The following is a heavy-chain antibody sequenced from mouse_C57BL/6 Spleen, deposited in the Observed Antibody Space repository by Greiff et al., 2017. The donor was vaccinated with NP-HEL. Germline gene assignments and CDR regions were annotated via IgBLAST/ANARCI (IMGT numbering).Heavy chain of an antibody. J-gene: IGHJ2*01. CDR1: GYTFTGYW. V-gene: IGHV1-9*01. CDR3: AKLGAYDYDNDFDY. CDR2: ILPGSGSN. D-gene: IGHD2-4*01. Sequence: VQLQQSGAELMKPGASVKLSCKATGYTFTGYWIEWVQQRPGHGLEWIGEILPGSGSNNYNEKLKGKATVTAVTSSNTAYKQLSSLTTEDSAIYYCAKLGAYDYDNDFDYWGQGTTLTVSS.